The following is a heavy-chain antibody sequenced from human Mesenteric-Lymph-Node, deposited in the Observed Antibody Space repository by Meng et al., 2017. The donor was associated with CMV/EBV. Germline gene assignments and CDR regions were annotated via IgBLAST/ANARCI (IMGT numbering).Heavy chain of an antibody. CDR2: ISWNSGSI. CDR1: GFTFDDYA. V-gene: IGHV3-9*01. CDR3: ATDVVGGTTGYYYGLDV. J-gene: IGHJ6*02. Sequence: SLKISCAASGFTFDDYAMHWVRQAPGKGLEWVSGISWNSGSIGYADSVKGRFTISRDNAKNSLYLQMNSLRGEDTALYYCATDVVGGTTGYYYGLDVWGQGTTVTVSS. D-gene: IGHD1-26*01.